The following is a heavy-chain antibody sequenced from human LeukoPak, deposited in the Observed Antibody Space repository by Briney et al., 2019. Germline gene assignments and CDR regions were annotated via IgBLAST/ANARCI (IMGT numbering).Heavy chain of an antibody. V-gene: IGHV3-23*01. D-gene: IGHD3-10*01. CDR3: AKPVLMWFGESPGY. Sequence: PGGSLRLSCAASGFTSSSYAMSWVRQAPGKGLEWVSAISGSGGSTYYADSVKGRFTISRDNSKNTLYLQMNSLRAEDTAVYYCAKPVLMWFGESPGYWGQGTLVTVSS. CDR1: GFTSSSYA. CDR2: ISGSGGST. J-gene: IGHJ4*02.